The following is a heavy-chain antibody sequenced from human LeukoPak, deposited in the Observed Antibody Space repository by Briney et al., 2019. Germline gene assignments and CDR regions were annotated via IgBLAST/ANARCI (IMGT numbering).Heavy chain of an antibody. CDR3: ARESDSGGFSNY. CDR2: IYHSGST. J-gene: IGHJ4*02. D-gene: IGHD3-22*01. V-gene: IGHV4-59*08. Sequence: SETLSLTCTVPGGSITSYYWSWIRQPPGKGLEWIGTIYHSGSTSYNPSLKSRVTISVDTSENQFSLRLSSVTAADTAVYYCARESDSGGFSNYWGQGILVTVSS. CDR1: GGSITSYY.